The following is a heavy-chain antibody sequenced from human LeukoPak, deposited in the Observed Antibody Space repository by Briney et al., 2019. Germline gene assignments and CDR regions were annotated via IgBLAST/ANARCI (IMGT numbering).Heavy chain of an antibody. V-gene: IGHV1-2*02. Sequence: GASVKVSCMASGYTFTGYYMHWVRQAPGQGLEWMGWINPNSGGTNYAQKFQGRVTMTRDTSMSTAYMELSRLRSDDTAVYYCARADFVSGIIIKASFDIWGQGTMVNVSS. D-gene: IGHD3-10*01. J-gene: IGHJ3*02. CDR1: GYTFTGYY. CDR2: INPNSGGT. CDR3: ARADFVSGIIIKASFDI.